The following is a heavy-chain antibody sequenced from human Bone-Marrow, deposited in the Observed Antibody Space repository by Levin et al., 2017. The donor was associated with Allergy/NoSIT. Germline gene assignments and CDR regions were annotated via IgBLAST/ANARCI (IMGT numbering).Heavy chain of an antibody. Sequence: GGSLRLSCAASGFTFTTAWLNWVRQAPGKGLEWVGRIKSNVDDGTSEYADPVKGRFTISRDDSSATLYLQMSSLKNEDTAVYYCATNVDDEDYFYGLDVWGQGTTVTVSS. CDR3: ATNVDDEDYFYGLDV. CDR1: GFTFTTAW. J-gene: IGHJ6*02. V-gene: IGHV3-15*07. CDR2: IKSNVDDGTS. D-gene: IGHD1-1*01.